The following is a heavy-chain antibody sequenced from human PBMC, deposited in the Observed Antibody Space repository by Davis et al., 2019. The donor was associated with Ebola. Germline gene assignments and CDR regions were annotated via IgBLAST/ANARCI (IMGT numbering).Heavy chain of an antibody. CDR3: ARGLELRWGWFDP. Sequence: AASVKVSCKASGYTFTGYYMHWVRQAPGQGLEWMGRIIPILGIANYAQKFQGRVTITADESTSTAYMELSSLRSEDTAVYYCARGLELRWGWFDPWGQGTLVTVSS. D-gene: IGHD1-7*01. CDR1: GYTFTGYY. J-gene: IGHJ5*02. CDR2: IIPILGIA. V-gene: IGHV1-69*04.